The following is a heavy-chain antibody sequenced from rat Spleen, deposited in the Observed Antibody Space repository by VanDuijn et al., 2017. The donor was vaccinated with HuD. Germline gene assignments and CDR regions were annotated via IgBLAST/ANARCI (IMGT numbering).Heavy chain of an antibody. J-gene: IGHJ2*01. CDR2: ISTSGGST. D-gene: IGHD1-7*01. CDR1: GFTFSNYG. Sequence: EVELVESGGGLVQPGRSMKLSCAASGFTFSNYGMAWVRQAPTKGLEWVASISTSGGSTYSRDSVKGRLTISRDKAKSTLYLQMDSLRSEDTATYYCTTAWVLNYWGQGVMVTVSS. CDR3: TTAWVLNY. V-gene: IGHV5-27*01.